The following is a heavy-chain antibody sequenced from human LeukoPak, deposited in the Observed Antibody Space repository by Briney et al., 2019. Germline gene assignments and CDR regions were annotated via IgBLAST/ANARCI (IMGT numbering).Heavy chain of an antibody. CDR2: IIPILGTE. Sequence: ASVKVSCKASGGTFSSYAISWVRQAPGQGLEWMGGIIPILGTENYAQKFQGRVTITADESTSTAYMELSSLRSEDTAVYYCARSYRSYYYYYMDVWGKGTTVTISS. J-gene: IGHJ6*03. V-gene: IGHV1-69*13. D-gene: IGHD1-26*01. CDR3: ARSYRSYYYYYMDV. CDR1: GGTFSSYA.